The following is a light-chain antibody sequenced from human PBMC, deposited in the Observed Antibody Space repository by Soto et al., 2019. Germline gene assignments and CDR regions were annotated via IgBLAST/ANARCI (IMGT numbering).Light chain of an antibody. CDR1: SSDVGGYNY. CDR3: SSYTSSSTKV. CDR2: DVS. V-gene: IGLV2-14*01. Sequence: QSVLTQPASVSGSPGQSITISCTGTSSDVGGYNYVSWYQQHPGKAPKLMIYDVSNRPSGVSNRFSGSKSGNTASLTISGLQAEDEAGYYCSSYTSSSTKVFGNGTKVTVL. J-gene: IGLJ1*01.